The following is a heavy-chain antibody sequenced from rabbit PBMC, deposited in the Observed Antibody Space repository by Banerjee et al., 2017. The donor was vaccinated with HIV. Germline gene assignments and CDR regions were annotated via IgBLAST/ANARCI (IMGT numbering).Heavy chain of an antibody. CDR2: IYAGSSGST. Sequence: QEQLEESGGGLVQPEGSLTLTCKASGFTLSSYYMCWVRQAPGKGLEWIACIYAGSSGSTSSASWAKGRFTISRTSSTTVTLQMTSLTAADTATYFCAREDDDDYYDLWGPGTLVTVS. V-gene: IGHV1S45*01. CDR3: AREDDDDYYDL. D-gene: IGHD2-1*01. J-gene: IGHJ4*01. CDR1: GFTLSSYY.